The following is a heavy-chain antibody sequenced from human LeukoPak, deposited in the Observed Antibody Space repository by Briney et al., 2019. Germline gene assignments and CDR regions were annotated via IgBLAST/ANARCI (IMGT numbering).Heavy chain of an antibody. CDR1: GFSVSTSGVG. Sequence: SGPTLVKPTQTLTLTCTFSGFSVSTSGVGVGWIRQPPGKALEWLALIYWDDEKRYSPSLKSRLTITKDTSKNQVVLTMTNMDPVDTATYYCAHTGKDFSGSGSYYRVDYWGQGTLVTVFS. CDR3: AHTGKDFSGSGSYYRVDY. V-gene: IGHV2-5*02. CDR2: IYWDDEK. J-gene: IGHJ4*02. D-gene: IGHD3-10*01.